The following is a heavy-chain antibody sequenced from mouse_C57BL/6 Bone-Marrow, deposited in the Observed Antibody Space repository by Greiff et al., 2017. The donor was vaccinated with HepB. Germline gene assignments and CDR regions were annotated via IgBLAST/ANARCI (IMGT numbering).Heavy chain of an antibody. D-gene: IGHD2-2*01. V-gene: IGHV3-6*01. CDR3: ARGMVTTAY. CDR2: ISYDGSN. CDR1: GYSITSGYY. J-gene: IGHJ3*01. Sequence: EVKVEESGPGLVKPSQSLSLTCSVTGYSITSGYYWNWIRQFPGNKLEWMGYISYDGSNNYNPSLKNRISITRDTSKNQFFLKLNSVTTEDTATYYCARGMVTTAYWGQGTLVTVSA.